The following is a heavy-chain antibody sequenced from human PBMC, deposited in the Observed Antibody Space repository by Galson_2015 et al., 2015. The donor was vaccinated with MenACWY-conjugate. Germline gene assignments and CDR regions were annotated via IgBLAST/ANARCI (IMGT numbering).Heavy chain of an antibody. V-gene: IGHV3-23*01. CDR1: GFTFSSYA. CDR3: AKILVSSGHFDY. D-gene: IGHD6-19*01. Sequence: SLRLSCAASGFTFSSYAMSWVRQAPGKGLEWVSAISGSGGSTYYADSVKGRFTISRDNSKNTLYLQMNSLRAEDTAVYYCAKILVSSGHFDYWGQGTLVTVSS. J-gene: IGHJ4*02. CDR2: ISGSGGST.